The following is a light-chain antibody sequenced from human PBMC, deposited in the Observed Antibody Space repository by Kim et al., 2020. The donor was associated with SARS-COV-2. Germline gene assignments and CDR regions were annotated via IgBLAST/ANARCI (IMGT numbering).Light chain of an antibody. CDR1: QSVLYFSNNENY. CDR2: WAS. V-gene: IGKV4-1*01. Sequence: ATINCKSSQSVLYFSNNENYLAWYQQKPGQPPKLLIYWASTRESGVPVRFSGSGSVTDFTLTIDNLHAEDVAVYYCQQYFVTPLTFGGGTKVDIK. CDR3: QQYFVTPLT. J-gene: IGKJ4*01.